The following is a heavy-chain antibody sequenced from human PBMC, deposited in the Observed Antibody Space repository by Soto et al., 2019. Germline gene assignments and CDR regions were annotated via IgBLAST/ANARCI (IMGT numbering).Heavy chain of an antibody. CDR2: INTNNGGA. CDR3: AKERGSNSLHPSYNWFAT. V-gene: IGHV1-2*02. J-gene: IGHJ5*02. D-gene: IGHD6-13*01. CDR1: GYIFTEYH. Sequence: QVQLVQSGAEVKKPGASVRVSCKASGYIFTEYHIHWVRQAPGQGLEFMGWINTNNGGAGSAQQFQGRVTVTRDTSINTVYLELSNLRSDDTAVYFCAKERGSNSLHPSYNWFATWGQGTLITVSS.